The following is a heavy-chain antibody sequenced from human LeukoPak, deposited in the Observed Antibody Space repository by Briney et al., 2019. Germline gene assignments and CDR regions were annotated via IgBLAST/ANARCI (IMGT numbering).Heavy chain of an antibody. CDR3: ASTSIVVVPAAIHYYYMDV. V-gene: IGHV3-48*01. Sequence: PGGSLRLSCAASGFTFSSYSMNWVRQAPGKGLEWVSYISSSSSTIYYADSVKGRFTISRDNAKNSLYLQMNSLRAEDTAVYYCASTSIVVVPAAIHYYYMDVWGKGTTVTVSS. J-gene: IGHJ6*03. CDR1: GFTFSSYS. CDR2: ISSSSSTI. D-gene: IGHD2-2*01.